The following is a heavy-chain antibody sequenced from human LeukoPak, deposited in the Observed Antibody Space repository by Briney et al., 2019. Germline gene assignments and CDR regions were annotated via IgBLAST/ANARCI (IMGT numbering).Heavy chain of an antibody. CDR2: ISDYNGNT. J-gene: IGHJ4*02. CDR3: AQSVDEASFDY. Sequence: GASVKVSCKASGYTFTSYGISWVRQAPGQGLEWMGWISDYNGNTNYAQKLQGRVTMTTDTSTSTAYMELRSLRSDDTAVYYCAQSVDEASFDYWGQGTLVTVSS. CDR1: GYTFTSYG. V-gene: IGHV1-18*01. D-gene: IGHD3-9*01.